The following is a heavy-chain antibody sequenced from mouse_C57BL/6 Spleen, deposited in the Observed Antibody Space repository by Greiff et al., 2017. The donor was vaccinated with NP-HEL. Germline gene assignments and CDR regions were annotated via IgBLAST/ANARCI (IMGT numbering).Heavy chain of an antibody. D-gene: IGHD6-1*01. CDR1: GYSITSGYY. J-gene: IGHJ4*01. V-gene: IGHV3-6*01. CDR3: ARVAGGAMDY. CDR2: ISYDGSN. Sequence: EVQLVESGPGLVKPSQSLSLTCSVTGYSITSGYYWNWIRQFPGNKLEWMGYISYDGSNNYNPSLKNRISITRDTSKNQFFLKLNSVTTEDTATYYCARVAGGAMDYWGQGTSVTVSS.